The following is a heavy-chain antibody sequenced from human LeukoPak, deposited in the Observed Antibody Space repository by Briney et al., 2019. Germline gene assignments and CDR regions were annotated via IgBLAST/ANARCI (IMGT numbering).Heavy chain of an antibody. Sequence: SETLSLTCTVSGYSISSGYYWGWIRQPPGKGLEWIGSIYHSGSTYYNPSLKSRVTISVDTSKNQFSLKLSSVTAADTAVYYCARVELYYYYYYMDVWGKGTTVTVSS. D-gene: IGHD3-10*01. CDR3: ARVELYYYYYYMDV. J-gene: IGHJ6*03. V-gene: IGHV4-38-2*02. CDR1: GYSISSGYY. CDR2: IYHSGST.